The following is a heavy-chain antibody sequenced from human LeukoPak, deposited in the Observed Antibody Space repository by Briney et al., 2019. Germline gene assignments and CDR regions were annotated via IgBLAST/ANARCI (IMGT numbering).Heavy chain of an antibody. CDR2: INTDGSST. D-gene: IGHD2-8*02. V-gene: IGHV3-74*01. CDR3: ARGRTGYYFDY. Sequence: GGSLRLSCAASGFTFSSYAMSWVRQAPGTGLVWVSRINTDGSSTIYAESVKGRFTISRDNAKNTLYLQMNSLRAEDTAVYYCARGRTGYYFDYWGQGSLVTVSS. J-gene: IGHJ4*02. CDR1: GFTFSSYA.